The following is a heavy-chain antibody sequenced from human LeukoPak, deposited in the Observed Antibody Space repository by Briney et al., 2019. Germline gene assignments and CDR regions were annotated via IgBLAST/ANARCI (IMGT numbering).Heavy chain of an antibody. CDR2: IGTRSNPI. D-gene: IGHD1-26*01. V-gene: IGHV3-11*01. CDR3: AREARGSGRDFDY. CDR1: GFSFSDFY. Sequence: GGSLRLSCAASGFSFSDFYMSWIRQAPGMGLEWISYIGTRSNPICYADSVKGRFTISRDDAKNSLYLQMNSLRDEDTAVYFCAREARGSGRDFDYWGQGILVTVSS. J-gene: IGHJ4*02.